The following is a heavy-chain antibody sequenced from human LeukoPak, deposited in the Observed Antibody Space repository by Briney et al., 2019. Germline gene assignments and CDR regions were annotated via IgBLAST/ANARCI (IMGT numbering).Heavy chain of an antibody. CDR1: GGSISSSSYY. Sequence: SETLSLTCTVSGGSISSSSYYWGWIRQPPGRGLEWIGSIYYSGTTYYNPSLKSRVTISVDSSKNHFSLNLTSLTAADTAVYYCARLLPYCSEGICYFWEYFDSWGQGTLVTVSS. CDR3: ARLLPYCSEGICYFWEYFDS. CDR2: IYYSGTT. D-gene: IGHD2-15*01. J-gene: IGHJ4*02. V-gene: IGHV4-39*02.